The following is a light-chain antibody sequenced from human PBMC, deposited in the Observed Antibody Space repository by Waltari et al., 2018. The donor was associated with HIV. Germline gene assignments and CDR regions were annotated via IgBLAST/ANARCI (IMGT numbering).Light chain of an antibody. Sequence: SVLTQPPSASGTPGQRVTISCSGSTSTIGSNYVFWYQHLPGTAPKLLIHRNDQRPSGVPDRFSASPSGTSASLAISGLRSEDEADYYCVAWDDSLRGVLFGGGTKVAVL. CDR3: VAWDDSLRGVL. CDR2: RND. J-gene: IGLJ2*01. V-gene: IGLV1-47*01. CDR1: TSTIGSNY.